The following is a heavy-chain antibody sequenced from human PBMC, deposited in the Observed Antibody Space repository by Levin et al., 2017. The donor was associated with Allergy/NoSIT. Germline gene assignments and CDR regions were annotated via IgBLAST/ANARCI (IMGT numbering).Heavy chain of an antibody. CDR2: MSNDENSF. Sequence: TGESLKISCAASGFTFSHYDMHWVRLAPGKGLEWVAVMSNDENSFYYAEPVRGRFTISRDNARNILYLQMNSLTGADTAVYFCAKVGRSSGRTWRSGWSWFDDWGQGTLVIVSP. D-gene: IGHD3-22*01. J-gene: IGHJ4*02. V-gene: IGHV3-30*04. CDR1: GFTFSHYD. CDR3: AKVGRSSGRTWRSGWSWFDD.